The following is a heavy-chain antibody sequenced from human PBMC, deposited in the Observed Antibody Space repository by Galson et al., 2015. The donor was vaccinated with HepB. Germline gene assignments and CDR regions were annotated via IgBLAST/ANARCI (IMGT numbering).Heavy chain of an antibody. CDR2: INSDGSTT. CDR1: GFTFSDYY. Sequence: SLRLSCAASGFTFSDYYIHWVRQAPGKGLMWVSRINSDGSTTTYADSVKGRYTISRDNAKNTLYLQMNSLRAEDTAVYYCARGGHVIHYYYMDVWGKGTTVTVSS. V-gene: IGHV3-74*01. CDR3: ARGGHVIHYYYMDV. J-gene: IGHJ6*03. D-gene: IGHD2-21*01.